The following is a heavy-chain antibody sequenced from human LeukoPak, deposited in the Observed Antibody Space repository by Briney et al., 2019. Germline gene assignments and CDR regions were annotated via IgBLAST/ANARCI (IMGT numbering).Heavy chain of an antibody. V-gene: IGHV3-23*01. CDR2: VSTSGGST. CDR1: GFTFSTYA. J-gene: IGHJ4*02. D-gene: IGHD3-3*01. CDR3: PTNGNEFWSGYPDFDY. Sequence: PGGSLRLSCAASGFTFSTYAMNWVRQAPGKGLEWVSGVSTSGGSTYYADSVKGRFTISRDNSKNTLYLQMNSLRAEDTAVYYCPTNGNEFWSGYPDFDYWGQGTLATVSS.